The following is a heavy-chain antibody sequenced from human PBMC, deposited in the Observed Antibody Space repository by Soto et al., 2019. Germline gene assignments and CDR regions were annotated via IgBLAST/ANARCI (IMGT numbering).Heavy chain of an antibody. J-gene: IGHJ4*02. CDR2: ISGSGGST. V-gene: IGHV3-23*01. CDR1: GFTFSSYA. CDR3: AKGFGRSYYDSSGYFEFDY. D-gene: IGHD3-22*01. Sequence: GGSLRLSCAASGFTFSSYAMSWVRQAPGKGLEWVSAISGSGGSTYYADSVKGRFTISRDNSKNTLYLQMNSLRAEDTAVYYCAKGFGRSYYDSSGYFEFDYWGQGTLVTVSS.